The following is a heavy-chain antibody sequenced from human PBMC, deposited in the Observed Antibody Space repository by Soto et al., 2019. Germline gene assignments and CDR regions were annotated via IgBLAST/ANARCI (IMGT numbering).Heavy chain of an antibody. CDR3: ARGATLGDYYDSSGYLFDY. CDR1: GGTFSSYA. V-gene: IGHV1-69*01. D-gene: IGHD3-22*01. CDR2: IIPIFGTA. Sequence: QVQLVQSGAEVKKPGSSVKVSCNASGGTFSSYAISWVRQAPGQGLEWMGGIIPIFGTANYAQKFQGRVTITADESTSTAYMELSSLRSQVTAVYYCARGATLGDYYDSSGYLFDYWGQGTLVTVSS. J-gene: IGHJ4*02.